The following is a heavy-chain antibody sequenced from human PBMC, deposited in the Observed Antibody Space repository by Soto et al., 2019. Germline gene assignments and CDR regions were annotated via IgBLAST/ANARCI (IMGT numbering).Heavy chain of an antibody. CDR3: ARDQRPVSYYYDSSGFYY. V-gene: IGHV4-30-4*01. Sequence: SETLSLTCTVSGGSISSGDYYWSWIRQPPGKGLEWIGYIYYSGSTYYNPSLKSRVTISVDTSKNQFSLKLSSVTAADTAVYYCARDQRPVSYYYDSSGFYYWGQGTLVTVS. D-gene: IGHD3-22*01. CDR1: GGSISSGDYY. CDR2: IYYSGST. J-gene: IGHJ4*02.